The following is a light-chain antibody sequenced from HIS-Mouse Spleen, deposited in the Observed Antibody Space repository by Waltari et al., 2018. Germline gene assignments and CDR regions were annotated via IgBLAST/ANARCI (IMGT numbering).Light chain of an antibody. J-gene: IGLJ3*02. CDR3: QSADSSGTGWV. CDR1: ALPKQR. V-gene: IGLV3-25*03. CDR2: KEI. Sequence: SYELTPPPSVPVSPGQTAGIHCPGDALPKQRAYWSQQKPGQHTDPRHVQRRESYRQNPGLPPLLLIYKEIRRPSGIPEGFSGSSSWTTVTLTISGVQAEDEADYYCQSADSSGTGWVFGGGTKLTVL.